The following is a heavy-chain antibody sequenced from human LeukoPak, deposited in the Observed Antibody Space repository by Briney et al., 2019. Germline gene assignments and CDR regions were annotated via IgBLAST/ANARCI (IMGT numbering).Heavy chain of an antibody. J-gene: IGHJ5*02. CDR1: GFTFSSYS. CDR3: ARSPTFRGWFDP. Sequence: GGSLRLSCAASGFTFSSYSMNWVRQAPGKGLEWVSSISGSSSYIYYADSVKGRFTISRDNAKNSLYLQVNSLRAEDTAVYYCARSPTFRGWFDPWGQGTLVTVSS. CDR2: ISGSSSYI. V-gene: IGHV3-21*01. D-gene: IGHD2/OR15-2a*01.